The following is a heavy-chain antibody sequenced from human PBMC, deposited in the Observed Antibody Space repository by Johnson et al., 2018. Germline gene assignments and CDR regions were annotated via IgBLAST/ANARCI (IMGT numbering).Heavy chain of an antibody. Sequence: VQLVQSGGGLVQPGGSLRLSCAASGFTFSNYWMSWVRQAPGKGLEWVANIKQDGSEKYYVDSVKGRFTISRDNARNSLYLQMNSRSAEDTAVYYCARGRGMDVWGQGTTVTVYS. CDR1: GFTFSNYW. CDR3: ARGRGMDV. J-gene: IGHJ6*02. V-gene: IGHV3-7*01. CDR2: IKQDGSEK.